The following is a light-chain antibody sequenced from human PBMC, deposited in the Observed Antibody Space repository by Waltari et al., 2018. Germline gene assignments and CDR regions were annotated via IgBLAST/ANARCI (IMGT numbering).Light chain of an antibody. Sequence: IVMTQSPLYLSVTPGQSASISCNSSQSLLHTDGKTYLYWYFQKSGQSPHLLIHATSTRLSVVSDRFSGSGSGTQFTLTISRVEPEDVGVFYCMQSFLIPLTFGPGTKVDIK. CDR1: QSLLHTDGKTY. V-gene: IGKV2-29*02. CDR2: ATS. J-gene: IGKJ3*01. CDR3: MQSFLIPLT.